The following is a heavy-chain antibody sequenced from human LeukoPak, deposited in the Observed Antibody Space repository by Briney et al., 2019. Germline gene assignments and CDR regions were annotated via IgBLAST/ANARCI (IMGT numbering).Heavy chain of an antibody. CDR2: INHSGST. J-gene: IGHJ4*02. CDR3: ARPGGSYYGSRSYYVIRRGFDY. CDR1: GGSFSGYY. V-gene: IGHV4-34*01. Sequence: PSETLSHTCAVYGGSFSGYYWSWIRQPPGKGLEWIGEINHSGSTNYNPSLKSRVTISVDTSKNQFSLKLSSVTAADTAVYYCARPGGSYYGSRSYYVIRRGFDYWGQGTLVTVSS. D-gene: IGHD3-10*01.